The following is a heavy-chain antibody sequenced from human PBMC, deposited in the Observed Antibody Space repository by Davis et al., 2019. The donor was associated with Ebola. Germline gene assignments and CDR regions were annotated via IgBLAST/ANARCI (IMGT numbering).Heavy chain of an antibody. CDR3: ARASGQWLTFVDIDF. J-gene: IGHJ4*02. CDR2: IFHTGSA. V-gene: IGHV4-59*01. Sequence: MPSETLSLTCTVSGFSITTYYWSWVRQPPGKTLEWIGYIFHTGSADYNPSLKSRVTISVDTSKNQFSLNLSSMTAADTAVYYCARASGQWLTFVDIDFWGQGTLVTVSS. CDR1: GFSITTYY. D-gene: IGHD6-19*01.